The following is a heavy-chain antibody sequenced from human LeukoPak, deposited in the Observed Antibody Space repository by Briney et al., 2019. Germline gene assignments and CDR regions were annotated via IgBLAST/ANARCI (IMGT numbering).Heavy chain of an antibody. CDR3: ARAPIAAAADPFDY. CDR1: GDSVSTDSGA. Sequence: SQTLSLTCSISGDSVSTDSGAWNWIRQSPSRGLEWLGRTYYRSKWYNDYAVSVKSRITINPDTSKNQFSLQLNSVTPEDTAVYYCARAPIAAAADPFDYWGQGTLVTVSS. J-gene: IGHJ4*02. D-gene: IGHD6-13*01. CDR2: TYYRSKWYN. V-gene: IGHV6-1*01.